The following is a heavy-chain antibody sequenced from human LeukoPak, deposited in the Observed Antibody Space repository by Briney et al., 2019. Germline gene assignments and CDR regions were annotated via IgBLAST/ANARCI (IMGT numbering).Heavy chain of an antibody. CDR2: IYYSGNT. CDR3: ARYSGSSPIYY. CDR1: GGSISSGDYY. V-gene: IGHV4-30-4*08. J-gene: IGHJ4*02. D-gene: IGHD5-12*01. Sequence: SQTLSLTCTVSGGSISSGDYYWSWIRQPPGKGLEWIGYIYYSGNTYYNPSLKSRVTISVVPSKIHFSLRLSSVTAADTAVYYCARYSGSSPIYYWGQGTLVTVSS.